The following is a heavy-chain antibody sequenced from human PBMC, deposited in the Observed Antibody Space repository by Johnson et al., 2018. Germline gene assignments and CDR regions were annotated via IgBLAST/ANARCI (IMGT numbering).Heavy chain of an antibody. V-gene: IGHV3-23*04. Sequence: VQLVESGGGLVQPGGSLRLSCAASGFTFSSYALSWVRQAPGKGLEWVSAISGSGGSTYYAASVKGRLPISRDNSKNTRFRQRNSQRAEDTAVYYCARAQITLRPYVFDICGQGTVVTVSS. J-gene: IGHJ3*02. CDR2: ISGSGGST. CDR1: GFTFSSYA. CDR3: ARAQITLRPYVFDI. D-gene: IGHD3-22*01.